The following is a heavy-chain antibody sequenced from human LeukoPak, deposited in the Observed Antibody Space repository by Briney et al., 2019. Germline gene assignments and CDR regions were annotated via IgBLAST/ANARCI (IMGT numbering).Heavy chain of an antibody. J-gene: IGHJ6*03. CDR1: GDSITSGTYY. D-gene: IGHD2-2*01. CDR3: ARAVKGISSSRHNFFYYMSV. CDR2: IHSSGGT. Sequence: SETLSLTCTVSGDSITSGTYYWSWIRQPAGKGLEWIGRIHSSGGTNYNPSLKSRVTISVDTSKNQFSLKVSSVTAADTAVYYCARAVKGISSSRHNFFYYMSVWGKGTTVTVSS. V-gene: IGHV4-61*02.